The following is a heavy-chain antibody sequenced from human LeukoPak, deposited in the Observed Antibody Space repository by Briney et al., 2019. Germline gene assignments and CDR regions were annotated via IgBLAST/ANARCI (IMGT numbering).Heavy chain of an antibody. CDR3: ARVKGWYYYDSSGLYDAFDI. CDR1: GYTFTCYY. V-gene: IGHV1-2*06. CDR2: INPNSGGT. J-gene: IGHJ3*02. D-gene: IGHD3-22*01. Sequence: GASVKVSCKASGYTFTCYYMHWVRQAPGQGLEWMGRINPNSGGTNYAQKFQGRVTMTRDTSISTAYMELSRLRSDDTAVYYCARVKGWYYYDSSGLYDAFDIWGQGTMVTVSS.